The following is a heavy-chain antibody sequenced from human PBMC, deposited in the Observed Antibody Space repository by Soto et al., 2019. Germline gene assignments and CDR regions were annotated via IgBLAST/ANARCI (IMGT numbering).Heavy chain of an antibody. V-gene: IGHV1-2*04. CDR3: ARVDCSSTSCPGRYYGMDV. D-gene: IGHD2-2*01. J-gene: IGHJ6*01. Sequence: XSVKVSCTASGYTLTGYYMHWVRQAPGQGLEWMGWINPNSGGTNYAQKFQGWVTMTRDTSISTAYMELSRLRSDDTAVYYCARVDCSSTSCPGRYYGMDVWGQGTTVTVSS. CDR2: INPNSGGT. CDR1: GYTLTGYY.